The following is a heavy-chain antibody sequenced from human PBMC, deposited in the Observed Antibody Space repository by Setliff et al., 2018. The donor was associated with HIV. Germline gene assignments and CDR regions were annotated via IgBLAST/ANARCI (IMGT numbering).Heavy chain of an antibody. Sequence: PSETLSLTCSVSGAPVSSGRYYWGWIRQPPGKGLEWIATIHYTGSTYYNPSLKNRVTISADTSKKQASLRLTSVTAADTAVYYCARSLLPSITVAGTIGYWGQGSLVTVSS. CDR2: IHYTGST. J-gene: IGHJ4*02. CDR3: ARSLLPSITVAGTIGY. CDR1: GAPVSSGRYY. D-gene: IGHD6-19*01. V-gene: IGHV4-39*01.